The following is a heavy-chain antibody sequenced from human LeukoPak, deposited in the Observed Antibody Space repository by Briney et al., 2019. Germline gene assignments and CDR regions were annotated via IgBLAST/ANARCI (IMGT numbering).Heavy chain of an antibody. J-gene: IGHJ4*02. V-gene: IGHV1-18*01. Sequence: ASVNVSCKASGYTFTSYGISWVRQAPGQGLEWMGWISAYNGNTNYAQKLQGRVTMTTDTSTSTAYMELRSLRSDDTAVYYCARKYCSSTSCYEDYWGQGTLVTASS. CDR2: ISAYNGNT. CDR1: GYTFTSYG. D-gene: IGHD2-2*01. CDR3: ARKYCSSTSCYEDY.